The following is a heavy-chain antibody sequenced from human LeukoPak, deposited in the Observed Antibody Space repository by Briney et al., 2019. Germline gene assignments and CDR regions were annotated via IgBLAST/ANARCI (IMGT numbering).Heavy chain of an antibody. CDR1: GGSFSGYY. CDR2: INHSGST. Sequence: PSETLSLTCAVYGGSFSGYYRSWIRQPPGKGLEWIGEINHSGSTNYNPSLKSRVTISVDTSKNQFSLKLSSVTAADTAVYYCARTPRIAVAKRWFDPWGQGTLVTVSS. J-gene: IGHJ5*02. CDR3: ARTPRIAVAKRWFDP. V-gene: IGHV4-34*01. D-gene: IGHD6-19*01.